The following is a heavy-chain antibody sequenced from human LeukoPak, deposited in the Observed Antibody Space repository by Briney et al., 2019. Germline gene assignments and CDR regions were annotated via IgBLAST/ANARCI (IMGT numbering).Heavy chain of an antibody. Sequence: ASVKASCKASGGTFTSYAISWVRQAPGQGLEWMGRIIPILGIANYAQKFQGRVTITADKSTSTAYMELSSLRSEDTAVYYCAREAREQLWLLGTGFDPWGQGTLVTVSS. V-gene: IGHV1-69*04. CDR2: IIPILGIA. CDR3: AREAREQLWLLGTGFDP. CDR1: GGTFTSYA. J-gene: IGHJ5*02. D-gene: IGHD5-18*01.